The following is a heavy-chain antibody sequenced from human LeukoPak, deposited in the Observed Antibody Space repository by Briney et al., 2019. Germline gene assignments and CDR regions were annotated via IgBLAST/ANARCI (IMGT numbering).Heavy chain of an antibody. CDR2: ITSNGGTT. CDR3: AKGERWLQVTPLY. CDR1: GFTFSTYA. V-gene: IGHV3-64*01. Sequence: GGSLRLSCTASGFTFSTYAMHWVRQAPGKGLEFVSAITSNGGTTYYANSVKGRFTISRDNSKNTLYLQMGSLRVEDTAVYYCAKGERWLQVTPLYWGQGTLVTVSS. J-gene: IGHJ4*02. D-gene: IGHD5-24*01.